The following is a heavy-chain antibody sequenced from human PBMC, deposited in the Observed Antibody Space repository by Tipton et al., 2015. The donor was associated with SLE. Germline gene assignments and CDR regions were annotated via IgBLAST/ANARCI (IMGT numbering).Heavy chain of an antibody. D-gene: IGHD6-19*01. Sequence: SLRLSCAASGFTFTSYTMNWVRQAPGKGLEWVSSISNSGSYISYADSVKGRFSISRDNAKNSLDLLMNSLGAEDTAVYYCAREQKIDNSGYYYYSGMDVWGQGTTVTVSS. J-gene: IGHJ6*02. V-gene: IGHV3-21*01. CDR1: GFTFTSYT. CDR2: ISNSGSYI. CDR3: AREQKIDNSGYYYYSGMDV.